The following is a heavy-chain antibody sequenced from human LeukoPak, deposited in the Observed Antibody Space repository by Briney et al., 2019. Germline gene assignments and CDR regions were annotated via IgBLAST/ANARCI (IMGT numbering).Heavy chain of an antibody. V-gene: IGHV4-59*01. CDR3: ARVDYYDSSVFDY. Sequence: SETLSLTCTVSGGSISSYYWSWIRQSPGKGLEWIGYIYYSGSTNYNPSLKSRVTISVDTSKNQCSLTLNSVTAADTAVYYCARVDYYDSSVFDYWGQGTLVTVSS. J-gene: IGHJ4*02. D-gene: IGHD3-22*01. CDR1: GGSISSYY. CDR2: IYYSGST.